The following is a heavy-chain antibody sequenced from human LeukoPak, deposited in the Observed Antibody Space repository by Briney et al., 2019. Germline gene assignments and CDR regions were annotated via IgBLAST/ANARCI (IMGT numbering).Heavy chain of an antibody. CDR1: GYTFTSYD. CDR2: MNPNSGNT. Sequence: ASVKVSCKASGYTFTSYDINWVRQATGQGLEWMGWMNPNSGNTGYAQKFQGRVTMTRNTSISTAYMELSSLRSEDTAVYYCARVKGSGWYEEYYYYGMDVWGQGTTVTVSS. CDR3: ARVKGSGWYEEYYYYGMDV. D-gene: IGHD6-19*01. J-gene: IGHJ6*02. V-gene: IGHV1-8*01.